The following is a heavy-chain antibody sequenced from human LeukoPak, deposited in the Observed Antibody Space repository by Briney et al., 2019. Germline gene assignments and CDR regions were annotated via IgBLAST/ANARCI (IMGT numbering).Heavy chain of an antibody. D-gene: IGHD3-22*01. CDR3: AKAQKYYYDSSGYPD. CDR1: GFTFSSYS. V-gene: IGHV3-21*01. J-gene: IGHJ4*02. Sequence: GGSLRLSCAASGFTFSSYSMNWVRQAPGKGLEWVSSISSSSSYIYYADSVKGRFTISRDNAKNSLYLQMNSLRAEDTAVYYCAKAQKYYYDSSGYPDWGQGTLVTVSS. CDR2: ISSSSSYI.